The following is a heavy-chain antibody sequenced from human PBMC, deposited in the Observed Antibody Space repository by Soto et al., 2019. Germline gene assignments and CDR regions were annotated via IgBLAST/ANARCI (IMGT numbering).Heavy chain of an antibody. CDR2: ISGSSTTI. V-gene: IGHV3-48*01. Sequence: PGGSLTLSCAASGFPFNRFNMNWVRQAPGKGLQWVSYISGSSTTIYYADSVKGRFTISRDNAKNSLYLQMSSLRVEDTAVYYCERDPYSGDDLDFDSWGQGTLVTVSS. CDR3: ERDPYSGDDLDFDS. J-gene: IGHJ4*02. D-gene: IGHD5-12*01. CDR1: GFPFNRFN.